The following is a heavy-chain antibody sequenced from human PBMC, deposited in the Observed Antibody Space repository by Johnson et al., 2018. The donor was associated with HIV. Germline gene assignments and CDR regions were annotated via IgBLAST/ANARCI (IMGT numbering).Heavy chain of an antibody. CDR1: GFTFSSYG. Sequence: QVQLVESGGGVVQPGRSLKVSCAASGFTFSSYGMHWVRQAPGKGLECVAVISYDGSNKYYADSVKGRFTISRDNSKNTLYLQMNSLRAEDTAVYYCARGYGGNYDAFDIWGQGTMVTVSS. D-gene: IGHD4-23*01. CDR2: ISYDGSNK. CDR3: ARGYGGNYDAFDI. J-gene: IGHJ3*02. V-gene: IGHV3-30*03.